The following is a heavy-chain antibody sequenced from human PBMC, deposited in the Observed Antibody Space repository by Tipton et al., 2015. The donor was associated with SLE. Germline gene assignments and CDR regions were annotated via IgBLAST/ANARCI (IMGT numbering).Heavy chain of an antibody. CDR3: ARVPQSIVVVPAAGFDP. D-gene: IGHD2-2*01. CDR1: GGTFSSYA. J-gene: IGHJ6*02. Sequence: QSGPEVKKPGSSVKVSCKASGGTFSSYAISWVRQAPGQGLEWMGGIIPIFGTANYAQKFQGRVTITADESTSTAYMELRSLRSDDTAVYYCARVPQSIVVVPAAGFDPWGQGTTVTVSS. V-gene: IGHV1-69*01. CDR2: IIPIFGTA.